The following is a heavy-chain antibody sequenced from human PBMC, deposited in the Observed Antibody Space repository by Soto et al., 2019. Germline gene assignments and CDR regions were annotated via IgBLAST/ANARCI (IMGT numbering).Heavy chain of an antibody. D-gene: IGHD3-22*01. CDR2: IYAAGGT. CDR3: ASDHDSSGYYVY. Sequence: PGGSLRLSCAASGFTVSNNHMSWVRQAPGKGLEWVSLIYAAGGTHYADSVKGRFTISRDTSKNTLYLQMNSLRAEDTAVYFCASDHDSSGYYVYWGQGTLVTVSS. V-gene: IGHV3-53*01. CDR1: GFTVSNNH. J-gene: IGHJ4*02.